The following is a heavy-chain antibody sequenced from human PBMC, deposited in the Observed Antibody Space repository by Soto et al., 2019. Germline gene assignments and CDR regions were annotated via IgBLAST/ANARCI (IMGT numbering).Heavy chain of an antibody. CDR1: GVSINSRGYF. D-gene: IGHD3-22*01. J-gene: IGHJ4*02. CDR3: VGGPDRARAEN. V-gene: IGHV4-31*03. CDR2: VCCSGST. Sequence: QVQLQESGPGLVKPSETLSLTCTVSGVSINSRGYFWSWVRQVPGKGLDWIGCVCCSGSTYYNPSLKSRVTIWVDTSENQLSLRLSPVSAADTAVYYCVGGPDRARAENWGQGILVTVSS.